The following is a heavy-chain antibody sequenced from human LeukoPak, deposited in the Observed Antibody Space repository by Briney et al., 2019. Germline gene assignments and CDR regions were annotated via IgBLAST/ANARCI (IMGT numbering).Heavy chain of an antibody. CDR2: MNPNSGST. V-gene: IGHV1-8*03. Sequence: GASVRVSCKPSGYTFTSYDINSVRQAPGQGLEWMGWMNPNSGSTGYAQKFQGRVTITRNTSISTAYMELSGLRSEDTAVYYCARGRATGYPYYFEYWGQGTLVTVSS. CDR3: ARGRATGYPYYFEY. J-gene: IGHJ4*02. D-gene: IGHD5-12*01. CDR1: GYTFTSYD.